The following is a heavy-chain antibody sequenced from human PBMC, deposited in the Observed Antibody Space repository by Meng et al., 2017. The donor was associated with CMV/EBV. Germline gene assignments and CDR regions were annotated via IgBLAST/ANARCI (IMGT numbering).Heavy chain of an antibody. CDR2: INHSGST. CDR1: GGSFSGYY. CDR3: ARMVRHYYGMDV. Sequence: CAVYGGSFSGYYWSWIRQPTGKGLEWIGEINHSGSTNYNPSLKSRVTISVDTSKNQFSLKLSSVTAADTAVYYCARMVRHYYGMDVWGQGTTVTVSS. D-gene: IGHD3-10*01. V-gene: IGHV4-34*01. J-gene: IGHJ6*02.